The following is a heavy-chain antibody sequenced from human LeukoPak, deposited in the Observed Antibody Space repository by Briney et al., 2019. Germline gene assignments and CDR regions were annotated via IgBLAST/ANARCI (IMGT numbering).Heavy chain of an antibody. V-gene: IGHV3-23*01. Sequence: XGSLRLSCTASGFTFSGYNMNWVRQAPGKGLEWVSTISGSGGSTYYADSVKGRFTISRDNSKNTLYLQMNSLRAEDTAVYYCAKSRNYGVDAFDIWGQGTRVTVSP. D-gene: IGHD3-16*01. J-gene: IGHJ3*02. CDR1: GFTFSGYN. CDR2: ISGSGGST. CDR3: AKSRNYGVDAFDI.